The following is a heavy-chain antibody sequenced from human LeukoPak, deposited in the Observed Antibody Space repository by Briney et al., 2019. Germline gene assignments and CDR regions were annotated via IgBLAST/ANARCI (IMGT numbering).Heavy chain of an antibody. J-gene: IGHJ4*01. CDR1: GYSISSGYY. V-gene: IGHV4-38-2*01. D-gene: IGHD1-26*01. CDR3: ARHFVRSGSYWADY. Sequence: SETLSLTCAVSGYSISSGYYWGWIRQPPGKGLEWIGIIYHSGSTYYNPSLKSRFTISVATSKNQFSLRVTSVTAADTAVYYCARHFVRSGSYWADYWGQGTLVTVSS. CDR2: IYHSGST.